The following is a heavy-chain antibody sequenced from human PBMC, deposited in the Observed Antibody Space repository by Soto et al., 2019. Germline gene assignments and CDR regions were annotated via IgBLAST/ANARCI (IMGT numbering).Heavy chain of an antibody. J-gene: IGHJ6*02. D-gene: IGHD6-19*01. V-gene: IGHV6-1*01. CDR3: AREKGVAVAGYYYYGMDV. Sequence: PSQTLSLTCAISGDSVSSNSAAWNWIRQSPSRGLEWLGRTYYRSKWYNDYAVSVKSRITINPDTSKNQFSLRLNSVTPEDTAVYYCAREKGVAVAGYYYYGMDVWGQGTTVTVSS. CDR2: TYYRSKWYN. CDR1: GDSVSSNSAA.